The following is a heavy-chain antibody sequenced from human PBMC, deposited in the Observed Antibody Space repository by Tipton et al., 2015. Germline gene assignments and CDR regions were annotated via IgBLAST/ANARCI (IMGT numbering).Heavy chain of an antibody. Sequence: TLSLTCAVFGGSFSGYSCTWIRQPPRKGLEWIGEISHSGSTHYNPSLKSRATISVDTSKNQFSLKLSSVTAADTAVYYCARVDILLSQGGMDVWGQGTTVTVSS. CDR2: ISHSGST. J-gene: IGHJ6*02. CDR1: GGSFSGYS. D-gene: IGHD3-10*01. V-gene: IGHV4-34*01. CDR3: ARVDILLSQGGMDV.